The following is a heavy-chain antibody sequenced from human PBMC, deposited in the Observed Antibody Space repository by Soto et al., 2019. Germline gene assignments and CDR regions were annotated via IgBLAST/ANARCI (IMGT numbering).Heavy chain of an antibody. CDR3: ARDSGGDFWSGYYPY. V-gene: IGHV1-3*01. J-gene: IGHJ4*02. CDR2: INAGNGNT. D-gene: IGHD3-3*01. CDR1: GYTFTSYA. Sequence: ASAKVSCKASGYTFTSYAMHWVRQAPGQRLEWMGWINAGNGNTKYSQKFQGRVTITRDTSASTAYMELSSLRSEDTAVYYCARDSGGDFWSGYYPYWGQGTLVTVSS.